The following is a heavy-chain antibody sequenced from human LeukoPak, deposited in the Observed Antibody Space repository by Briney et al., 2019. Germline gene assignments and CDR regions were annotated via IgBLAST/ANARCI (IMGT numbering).Heavy chain of an antibody. CDR1: GGSFSGYY. CDR2: INHSGST. D-gene: IGHD1-26*01. CDR3: ARLHGSLYFDY. Sequence: SSETLSLTCAVYGGSFSGYYWSWIRQPPGKGLEWIGEINHSGSTNYNPSLKSRVTISVDTSKNQFSLKLSSVTAADTAVYYCARLHGSLYFDYWGQGTLVTVSS. V-gene: IGHV4-34*01. J-gene: IGHJ4*02.